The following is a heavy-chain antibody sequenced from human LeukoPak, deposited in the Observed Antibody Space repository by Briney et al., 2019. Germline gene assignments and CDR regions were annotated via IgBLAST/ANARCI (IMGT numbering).Heavy chain of an antibody. J-gene: IGHJ4*02. V-gene: IGHV3-21*01. CDR1: GFTFSSYW. CDR2: ISSSINYI. Sequence: GGSLRLSCAASGFTFSSYWMYWVRQAPGKGLVWVSSISSSINYIYHADSVKGRFTISRDDAQNSVYLQMNSLKDEDTAVYYCARSRTSSPYDKNLNFWGQGTLVIVSS. D-gene: IGHD1-14*01. CDR3: ARSRTSSPYDKNLNF.